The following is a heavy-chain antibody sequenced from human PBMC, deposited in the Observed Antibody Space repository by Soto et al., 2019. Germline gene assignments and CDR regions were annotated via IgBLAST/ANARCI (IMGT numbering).Heavy chain of an antibody. V-gene: IGHV3-23*01. CDR2: ISGSDDST. CDR1: GFTFSSYA. CDR3: AKRSSSSTFDY. D-gene: IGHD6-6*01. J-gene: IGHJ4*02. Sequence: EVQLLESGGGLVQPGEPLRLSCAASGFTFSSYAMSWVRQAPGKGLEWVSVISGSDDSTYYADSVKGRFTISRDNSKNTISLEMNSLRAQDTAVYYCAKRSSSSTFDYWGQGTRVTVSS.